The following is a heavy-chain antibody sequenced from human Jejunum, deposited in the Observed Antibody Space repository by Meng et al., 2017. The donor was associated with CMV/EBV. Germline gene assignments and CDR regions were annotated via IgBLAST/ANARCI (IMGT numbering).Heavy chain of an antibody. D-gene: IGHD1/OR15-1a*01. Sequence: LGGSGVGLVQQGGSLSLSCAASGFTFSSNWMHWVRQATGKGLVWVSHINSDGSDTNYADSVKGRFTISRDNAKNTLYLQMNSLRDEDTAVYYCARVEQEMCWGQGTLVTVSS. J-gene: IGHJ4*02. CDR3: ARVEQEMC. CDR2: INSDGSDT. V-gene: IGHV3-74*01. CDR1: GFTFSSNW.